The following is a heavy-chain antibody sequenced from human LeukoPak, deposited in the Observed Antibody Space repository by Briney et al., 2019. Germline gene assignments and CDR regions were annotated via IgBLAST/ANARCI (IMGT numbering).Heavy chain of an antibody. CDR1: GYTFTHYY. CDR3: ARNVRSSSGSWEENWFDP. V-gene: IGHV1-2*02. D-gene: IGHD6-19*01. J-gene: IGHJ5*02. Sequence: GASVKVSCKASGYTFTHYYMHWVRQAPGQGLEWMGWINPNSGGTNYAQNFQGRVTMTRDTSTSAAYMELSSLRSDDTALYYCARNVRSSSGSWEENWFDPWGQGTLVTVSS. CDR2: INPNSGGT.